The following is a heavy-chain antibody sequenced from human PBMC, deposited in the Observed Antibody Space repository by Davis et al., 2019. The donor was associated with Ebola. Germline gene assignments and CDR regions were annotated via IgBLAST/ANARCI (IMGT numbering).Heavy chain of an antibody. J-gene: IGHJ4*02. D-gene: IGHD3-3*01. CDR1: GYTFTSYG. CDR3: ARDPSTYYDFWSGTYYFDY. V-gene: IGHV1-18*04. Sequence: ASVKVSCKASGYTFTSYGISWVRQAPGQGLEWMGWISAYNGNTNYAQKLQGRVTMTTDTSTSTAYMELRSLRSDDTAVYYCARDPSTYYDFWSGTYYFDYWGQGTLVTVSS. CDR2: ISAYNGNT.